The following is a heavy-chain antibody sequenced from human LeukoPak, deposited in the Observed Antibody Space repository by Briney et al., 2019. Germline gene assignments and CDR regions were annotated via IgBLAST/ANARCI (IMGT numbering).Heavy chain of an antibody. CDR3: AREEVIAAAGPTLDY. Sequence: EASVKVSCKASRYTFSGHSMHWVRQAPGQGLEWMGWINPNSGGTNYAQKFQGRVTMTGDTSISTAYMELSRLRSDDTAVFYCAREEVIAAAGPTLDYWGQGALVTVSS. D-gene: IGHD6-13*01. CDR2: INPNSGGT. CDR1: RYTFSGHS. V-gene: IGHV1-2*02. J-gene: IGHJ4*02.